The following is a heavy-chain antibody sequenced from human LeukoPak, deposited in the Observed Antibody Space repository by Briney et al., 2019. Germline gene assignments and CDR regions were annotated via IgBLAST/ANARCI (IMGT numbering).Heavy chain of an antibody. CDR1: GGSISSYY. J-gene: IGHJ3*02. V-gene: IGHV4-59*01. CDR2: IYYSGST. CDR3: ARVRGIQLWPRRDSQAAFDI. Sequence: SETLSLTCTVSGGSISSYYWSWIRQPPGKGLEWIGYIYYSGSTNYNPSLKSRVTISVDTSKNQFSLKLSSVTAADTAVYYCARVRGIQLWPRRDSQAAFDIWGQGTMVTASS. D-gene: IGHD5-18*01.